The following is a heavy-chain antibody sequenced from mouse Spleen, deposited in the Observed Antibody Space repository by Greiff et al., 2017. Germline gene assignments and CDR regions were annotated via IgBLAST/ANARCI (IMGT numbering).Heavy chain of an antibody. Sequence: VQLQESGPELVKPGASVKISCKASGYAFSSSWMNWVKQRPGKGLEWIGRIYPGDGDTNYNGKFKGKATLTADKSSSTAYMQLSSLTSEDSAVYFCARMDYGSSPLDYWGQGTTLTVSS. V-gene: IGHV1-82*01. CDR2: IYPGDGDT. CDR1: GYAFSSSW. D-gene: IGHD1-1*01. CDR3: ARMDYGSSPLDY. J-gene: IGHJ2*01.